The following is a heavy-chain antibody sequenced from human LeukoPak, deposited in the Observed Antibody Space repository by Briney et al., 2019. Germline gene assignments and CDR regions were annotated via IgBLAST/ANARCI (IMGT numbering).Heavy chain of an antibody. D-gene: IGHD6-19*01. CDR1: GFDFSSYT. CDR2: ISYSSYYI. CDR3: ANLLAVAARTSDY. Sequence: GGSLRLSCAASGFDFSSYTLNWVRQTPEKGLEWIAAISYSSYYIHYRDSVKGRFIISRDNAKNSLYLQMNSLRAEDTAVYYCANLLAVAARTSDYWGQGTLVTVSS. V-gene: IGHV3-21*04. J-gene: IGHJ4*02.